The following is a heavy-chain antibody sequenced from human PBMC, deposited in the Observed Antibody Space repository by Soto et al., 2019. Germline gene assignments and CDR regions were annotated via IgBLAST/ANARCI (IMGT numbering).Heavy chain of an antibody. Sequence: QVQLMQSGAEVKKPGSSVKVSCKASGGTFSTSAISWVRQAPGEGLEWVGGIMPVFATPDYEQQFQGGVTTSADESTTTADLELTSLTTADTAVYYCARDKDRQQLGGNYYYILDVWGQGTAITVSS. J-gene: IGHJ6*02. CDR3: ARDKDRQQLGGNYYYILDV. CDR2: IMPVFATP. V-gene: IGHV1-69*12. D-gene: IGHD3-3*02. CDR1: GGTFSTSA.